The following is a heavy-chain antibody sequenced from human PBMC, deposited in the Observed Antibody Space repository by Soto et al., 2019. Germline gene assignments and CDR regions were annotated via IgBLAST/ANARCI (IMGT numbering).Heavy chain of an antibody. CDR2: TTGSGIYS. D-gene: IGHD2-21*02. J-gene: IGHJ4*02. Sequence: EVQLLESGGALVQPGGSLRLSCVASGFTFSNNAMSWARQAPGKGLEWVSGTTGSGIYSYYADSVKGRFTISRDNSKNTLFLQMDGLRAEXXAVXXCAKGYGGDPFDYWGQGTLVTVSS. CDR1: GFTFSNNA. V-gene: IGHV3-23*01. CDR3: AKGYGGDPFDY.